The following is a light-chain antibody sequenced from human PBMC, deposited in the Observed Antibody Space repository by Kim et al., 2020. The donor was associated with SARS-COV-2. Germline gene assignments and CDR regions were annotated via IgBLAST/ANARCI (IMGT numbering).Light chain of an antibody. CDR3: QAWDSSTAV. V-gene: IGLV3-1*01. Sequence: SYELTQPPSVSVSPGQTASITCYGDKLGDKYACWYQQKPGQSPVLVIYQDSKRPSGIPERFSGSNSGNTATLTISGPQAMEEADFYCQAWDSSTAVFGGG. CDR1: KLGDKY. J-gene: IGLJ3*02. CDR2: QDS.